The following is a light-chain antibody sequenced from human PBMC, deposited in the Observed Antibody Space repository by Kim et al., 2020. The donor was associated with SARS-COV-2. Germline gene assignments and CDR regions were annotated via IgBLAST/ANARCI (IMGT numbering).Light chain of an antibody. V-gene: IGKV3-20*01. Sequence: EIVLTQSPGTLSLSPGERATLSCRASQSVSSNYLAWYRQKPGQAPRLLIYGASIRVTGIPDRFSGSGSGTDFTLTISRLEPEDFAVYYCQHYGSSPLTFGAGAKVEIK. J-gene: IGKJ4*01. CDR1: QSVSSNY. CDR3: QHYGSSPLT. CDR2: GAS.